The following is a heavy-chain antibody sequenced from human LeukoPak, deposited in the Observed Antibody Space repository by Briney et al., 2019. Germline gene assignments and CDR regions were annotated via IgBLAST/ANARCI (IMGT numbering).Heavy chain of an antibody. J-gene: IGHJ4*02. D-gene: IGHD3-9*01. CDR1: GFTFSNYS. CDR3: ARDEYDILTDYDY. V-gene: IGHV3-21*01. CDR2: IGTIGSYI. Sequence: GSLRLSCAASGFTFSNYSMNWVRQAPGKGLEWVSSIGTIGSYIFYADSVKGRFTISRDNAKNTPYLQMNSLRAEDTAVYYCARDEYDILTDYDYWGQGILVTVSS.